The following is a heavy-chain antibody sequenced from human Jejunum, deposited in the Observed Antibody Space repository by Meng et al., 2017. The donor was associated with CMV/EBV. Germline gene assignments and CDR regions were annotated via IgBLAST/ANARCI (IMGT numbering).Heavy chain of an antibody. J-gene: IGHJ6*02. CDR1: GFKFDDYA. Sequence: GFKFDDYAMHWVRQAPGKGLEWVSGLTWSSGNIGYADSVKGRFTISRDNAKNALYLQMNSLRPEGTALYFCVKDKRGGFYDGMDVWGQGTTVTVSS. CDR3: VKDKRGGFYDGMDV. D-gene: IGHD6-25*01. CDR2: LTWSSGNI. V-gene: IGHV3-9*01.